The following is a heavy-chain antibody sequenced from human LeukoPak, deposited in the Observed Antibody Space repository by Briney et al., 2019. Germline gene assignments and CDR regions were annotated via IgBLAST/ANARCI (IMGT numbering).Heavy chain of an antibody. CDR2: IYYSGST. CDR1: GGSISSHY. CDR3: ARAGGAYFDY. V-gene: IGHV4-59*11. Sequence: SETLSLTCTVSGGSISSHYWSWIRQPPGKGLEWIGYIYYSGSTNYNPSLKSRVTISVDTSKNQFSLKLSSVTAAETAVYYCARAGGAYFDYWGQGTLVTVSS. J-gene: IGHJ4*02. D-gene: IGHD1-26*01.